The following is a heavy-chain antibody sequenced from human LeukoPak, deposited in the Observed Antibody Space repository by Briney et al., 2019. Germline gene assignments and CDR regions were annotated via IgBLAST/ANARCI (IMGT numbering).Heavy chain of an antibody. J-gene: IGHJ4*02. CDR3: ASQIGYCSGGSCYFADY. CDR2: IYTSGST. D-gene: IGHD2-15*01. Sequence: SETLSLTCTVSGGSISSYYWSWIRQPAGKGLEWIGRIYTSGSTNYNPSLKSRVTTSVDTSKNQFSLKLSSVTAADTAVYYCASQIGYCSGGSCYFADYWGQGTLVTVSS. V-gene: IGHV4-4*07. CDR1: GGSISSYY.